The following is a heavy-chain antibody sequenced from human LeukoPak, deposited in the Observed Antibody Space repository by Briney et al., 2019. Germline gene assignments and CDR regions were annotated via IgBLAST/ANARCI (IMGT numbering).Heavy chain of an antibody. CDR1: GGSFSGYY. CDR2: INHSGST. D-gene: IGHD6-19*01. Sequence: SETLSLTCAVYGGSFSGYYWSWIRQPPGKGLEWIGEINHSGSTNYNPSLKSRVTISIDTSKNQFSLKMSSVTAADTAVYYCAREVMAGTDSVVRWLDPWGQGTLVTVSS. V-gene: IGHV4-34*01. J-gene: IGHJ5*02. CDR3: AREVMAGTDSVVRWLDP.